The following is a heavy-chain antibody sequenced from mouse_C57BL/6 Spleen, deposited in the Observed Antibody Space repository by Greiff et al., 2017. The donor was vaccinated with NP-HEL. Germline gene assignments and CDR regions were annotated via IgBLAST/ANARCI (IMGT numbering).Heavy chain of an antibody. Sequence: QVQLQQPGAELVKPGASVKMSCKASGYTFTSYWITWVKQRPGQGLEWIGDIYPGSGSTNYNEKFKSKATLTVDKSSSTAYMQLSSLTSEDSAVYYCARGHSGWFAYWGQGTLVTVSA. J-gene: IGHJ3*01. D-gene: IGHD3-1*01. CDR3: ARGHSGWFAY. CDR2: IYPGSGST. V-gene: IGHV1-55*01. CDR1: GYTFTSYW.